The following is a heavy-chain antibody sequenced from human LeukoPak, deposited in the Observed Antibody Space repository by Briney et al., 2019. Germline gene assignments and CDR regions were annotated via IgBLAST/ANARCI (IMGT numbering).Heavy chain of an antibody. CDR2: IYPDDSDT. CDR3: ARGGEGEVYFYYYLDV. V-gene: IGHV5-51*01. D-gene: IGHD3-10*01. CDR1: GYTFSRYW. Sequence: GESLPRYSVASGYTFSRYWIGWVRQMPGKGLEWMGLIYPDDSDTRYSPSFEGQVTISADKSITTAYQQWSSLKASDTAIYYCARGGEGEVYFYYYLDVWGKGSPVAVSS. J-gene: IGHJ6*03.